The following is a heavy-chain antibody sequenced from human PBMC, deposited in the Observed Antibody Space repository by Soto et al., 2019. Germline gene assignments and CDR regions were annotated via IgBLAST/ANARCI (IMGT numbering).Heavy chain of an antibody. J-gene: IGHJ5*02. V-gene: IGHV3-23*01. CDR3: AKDNPGSGSYLIDPWLDP. CDR2: ISGSGGST. D-gene: IGHD1-26*01. Sequence: GGSLRLSCAASGFTFSSYAMSWVRQAPGKGLEWVSAISGSGGSTYYADSVKGRFTISRDNSKNTLYLQMNSLRAEDTAVYYCAKDNPGSGSYLIDPWLDPSGKGTRVTVS. CDR1: GFTFSSYA.